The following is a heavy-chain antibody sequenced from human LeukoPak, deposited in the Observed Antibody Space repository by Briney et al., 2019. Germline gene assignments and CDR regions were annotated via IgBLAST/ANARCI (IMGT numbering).Heavy chain of an antibody. V-gene: IGHV2-5*02. CDR1: GFSLSTSGGG. CDR3: ALSYDILVYVDY. CDR2: IYWDDLK. D-gene: IGHD3-9*01. J-gene: IGHJ4*02. Sequence: ESGPTLVQPTQTLTLTCTLSGFSLSTSGGGNVGWIRQPPGKALEWLAIIYWDDLKRYNPSLNSRLAITKDTSKNQVVLTMTNMDPADTATYYCALSYDILVYVDYWGQGSRVTVSS.